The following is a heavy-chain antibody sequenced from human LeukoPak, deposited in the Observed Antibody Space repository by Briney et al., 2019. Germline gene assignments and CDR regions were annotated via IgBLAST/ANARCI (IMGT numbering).Heavy chain of an antibody. Sequence: GASVKVSCKASGYSFTDYYMHWVRQAPGQGLEWMGWINPNSGDTKYAQKFQGRVTMTRDTSISTAYMEVSRLTSDDTAVYYCARASFWESPVNWFDPWGQGTLVTVSS. V-gene: IGHV1-2*02. CDR2: INPNSGDT. D-gene: IGHD3-16*01. J-gene: IGHJ5*02. CDR1: GYSFTDYY. CDR3: ARASFWESPVNWFDP.